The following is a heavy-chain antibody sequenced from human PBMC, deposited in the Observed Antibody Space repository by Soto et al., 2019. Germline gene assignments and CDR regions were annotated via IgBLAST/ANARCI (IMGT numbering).Heavy chain of an antibody. D-gene: IGHD3-22*01. J-gene: IGHJ2*01. CDR1: GFTFSSYA. CDR3: AGRITMIVVVTLNGDWYFDL. V-gene: IGHV3-23*01. CDR2: ISGSGGST. Sequence: HPGGSLRLSCAASGFTFSSYAMSWVRQAPGKGLEWVSAISGSGGSTYYADSVKGRFTISRDNSKNTLYLQMNSLRAADTAVYYCAGRITMIVVVTLNGDWYFDLWGRGTLVTVSS.